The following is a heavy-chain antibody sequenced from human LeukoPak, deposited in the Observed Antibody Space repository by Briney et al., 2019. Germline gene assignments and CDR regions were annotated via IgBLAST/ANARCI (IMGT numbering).Heavy chain of an antibody. CDR1: GYSFLTYW. D-gene: IGHD6-19*01. CDR2: IYPGDSQT. Sequence: GESLKISCKGSGYSFLTYWIGWVRQMPGKSLEWMGIIYPGDSQTKYSPSFQGQVTISADKSISTAYLQWSSLKASDTAMYYCARTTYSSGWYAPLWGQGTLVTVSS. V-gene: IGHV5-51*01. CDR3: ARTTYSSGWYAPL. J-gene: IGHJ4*02.